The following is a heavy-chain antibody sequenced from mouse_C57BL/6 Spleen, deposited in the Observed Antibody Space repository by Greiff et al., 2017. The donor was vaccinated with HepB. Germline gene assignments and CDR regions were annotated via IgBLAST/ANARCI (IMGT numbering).Heavy chain of an antibody. CDR2: IYPGSGST. Sequence: QVQLQQPGAELVKPGASVKMSCKASGYTFTSYWITWVKQRPGQGLEWIGDIYPGSGSTNYNEKFKSKATLTVDTSSSTAYMPLSSLTSEDSAVYYCARVLDGNYADYAMDDWGQGTSVTVSS. V-gene: IGHV1-55*01. CDR3: ARVLDGNYADYAMDD. J-gene: IGHJ4*01. D-gene: IGHD2-1*01. CDR1: GYTFTSYW.